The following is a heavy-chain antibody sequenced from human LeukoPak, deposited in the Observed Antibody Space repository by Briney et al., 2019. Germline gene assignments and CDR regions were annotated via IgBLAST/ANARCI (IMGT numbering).Heavy chain of an antibody. V-gene: IGHV4-39*01. CDR3: ARRHYYDSSGYCYY. D-gene: IGHD3-22*01. J-gene: IGHJ4*02. Sequence: SETLSLTCTVSGGSISSSSYYWGWIRQPPGKGLEWIGSIYYSGSTYYNPSLKSRVTISVDTSKNQFSLKLSSVTAADTAVYYCARRHYYDSSGYCYYWGQGTLVTVSS. CDR2: IYYSGST. CDR1: GGSISSSSYY.